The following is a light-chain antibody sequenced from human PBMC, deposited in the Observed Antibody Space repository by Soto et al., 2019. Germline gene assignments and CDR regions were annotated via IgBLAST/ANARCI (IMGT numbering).Light chain of an antibody. CDR2: AAS. CDR3: QQYKNWPLIT. J-gene: IGKJ5*01. V-gene: IGKV3-11*01. CDR1: QSVGTS. Sequence: DIVLTQSPATLSLSPGERASLSCRASQSVGTSLAWYQQRPGQAPRLLLSAASTRATGIPARFSGSGTGTDFTLTISGLQPEDVAVYYCQQYKNWPLITLGQGTRLEIK.